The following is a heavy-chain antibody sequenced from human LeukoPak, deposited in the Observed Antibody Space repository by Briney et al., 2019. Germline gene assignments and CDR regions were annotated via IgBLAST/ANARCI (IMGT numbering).Heavy chain of an antibody. CDR1: GFTFSSYG. CDR3: ASEVPYYYYMDV. CDR2: IRYDGSNK. V-gene: IGHV3-30*02. D-gene: IGHD3-10*01. Sequence: PGGSLRLSCAASGFTFSSYGMHWVRQAPGKGLEWVAFIRYDGSNKYYADSVKGRFTISRDNSKNTLYLQINSLRAEDTAVYYCASEVPYYYYMDVWGKGTTVTVSS. J-gene: IGHJ6*03.